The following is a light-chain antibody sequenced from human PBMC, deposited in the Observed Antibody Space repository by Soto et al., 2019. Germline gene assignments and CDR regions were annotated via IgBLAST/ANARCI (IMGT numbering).Light chain of an antibody. Sequence: DIQMTQSPSSLSASVGDTVTITCRASQGISNSLAWFQQKPGRVPQFLIYAASTLQPGVPPRFSGSGSGTDFTRTIGSLQPEDVATYYCQDYNSAPLAFGPGTRVYIK. J-gene: IGKJ3*01. CDR2: AAS. CDR3: QDYNSAPLA. V-gene: IGKV1-27*01. CDR1: QGISNS.